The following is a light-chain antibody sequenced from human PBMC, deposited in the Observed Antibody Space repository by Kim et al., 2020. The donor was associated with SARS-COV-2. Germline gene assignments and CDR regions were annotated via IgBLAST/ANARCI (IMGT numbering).Light chain of an antibody. CDR3: AAWAVSLSTYV. Sequence: GQRVTISCSGSSSIIGGYVVNWYRQLPGTAPKLLIYSNDQRPSGVPDRFSGSKSGTAASLAISGLQSEDEADYYCAAWAVSLSTYVFGTGTKVTVL. V-gene: IGLV1-44*01. CDR1: SSIIGGYV. CDR2: SND. J-gene: IGLJ1*01.